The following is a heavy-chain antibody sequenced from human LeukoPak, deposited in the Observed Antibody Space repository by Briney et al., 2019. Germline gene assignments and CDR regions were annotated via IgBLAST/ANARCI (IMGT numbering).Heavy chain of an antibody. CDR1: GFTFSSYA. Sequence: GGSLRLSCAASGFTFSSYAMSRVRQAPGKGLEWVSAISGSGGSTYYADSVKGRFTISRDNSKNTLYLQMNSLRAEDAAVYYCAKDFYGDYGSFDIWGQGTMVTASS. D-gene: IGHD4-17*01. CDR3: AKDFYGDYGSFDI. CDR2: ISGSGGST. J-gene: IGHJ3*02. V-gene: IGHV3-23*01.